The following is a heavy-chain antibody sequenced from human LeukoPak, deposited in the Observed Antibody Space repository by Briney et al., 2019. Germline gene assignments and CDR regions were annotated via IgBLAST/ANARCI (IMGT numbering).Heavy chain of an antibody. CDR3: TRDRGDSIVGADFDS. CDR2: IKQDGSEK. D-gene: IGHD1-26*01. V-gene: IGHV3-7*01. Sequence: TGGFLRLSCAASGFTFSSYWMSWVRQAPGKGLEWVANIKQDGSEKYYVDSVKGRFTISRDNAKNSLYLQMNSLRAEDTAVYYCTRDRGDSIVGADFDSWGQGTLVTVSS. CDR1: GFTFSSYW. J-gene: IGHJ4*02.